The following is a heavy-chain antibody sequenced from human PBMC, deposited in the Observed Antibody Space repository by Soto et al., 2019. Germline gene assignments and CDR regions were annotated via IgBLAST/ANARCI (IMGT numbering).Heavy chain of an antibody. V-gene: IGHV3-15*01. CDR3: TTDWGSGTHYARAFDV. Sequence: PGGSLRLSCAASGFAFKYARMTWVRQAPGKGLEWVGHIRSNIDGATTAYAAPVKGRFTISRDESKSTVDLQMNSLITEDTAVYYCTTDWGSGTHYARAFDVWGQGTMVNVSS. CDR1: GFAFKYAR. CDR2: IRSNIDGATT. D-gene: IGHD3-16*01. J-gene: IGHJ3*01.